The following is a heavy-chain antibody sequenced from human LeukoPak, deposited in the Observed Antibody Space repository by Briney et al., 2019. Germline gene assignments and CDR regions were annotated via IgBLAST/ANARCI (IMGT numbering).Heavy chain of an antibody. Sequence: GSSVKVSCKASGGTFSSYAISWVRQAPGQGLEWMGRIIPILGIANCAQKFQGRVTITADKSTSTAYMELSSLRSEDTAVYYCASLLDHIGYSGYLTTSWGQGTLVTVSS. CDR1: GGTFSSYA. CDR3: ASLLDHIGYSGYLTTS. V-gene: IGHV1-69*04. J-gene: IGHJ5*02. D-gene: IGHD5-12*01. CDR2: IIPILGIA.